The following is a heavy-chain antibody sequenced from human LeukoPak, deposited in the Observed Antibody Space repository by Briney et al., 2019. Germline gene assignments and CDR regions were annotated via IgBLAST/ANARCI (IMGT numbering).Heavy chain of an antibody. J-gene: IGHJ4*02. CDR1: GGSISSYY. CDR2: IYYSGST. Sequence: PSETLSLTCTVSGGSISSYYWSWIRQPPGKGLEWIGYIYYSGSTNYNPSLKSRVTISVDTSKNQFSLKLSSVTAADTAVYYCASNSEGVVVAATPPYYWGQGTLVTVSS. D-gene: IGHD2-15*01. V-gene: IGHV4-59*01. CDR3: ASNSEGVVVAATPPYY.